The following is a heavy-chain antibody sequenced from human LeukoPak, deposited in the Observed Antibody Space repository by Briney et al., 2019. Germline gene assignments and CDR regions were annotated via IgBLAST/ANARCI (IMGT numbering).Heavy chain of an antibody. Sequence: PGGSLRLSCAASGFTVSSNEMSWVRQAPGKGLEWVAVISYDGSNKYYADSVKGRFTISRDNSKNTLYLQMNSLRAEDTAVYYCARDRGQATNYYYYYMDVWGKGTTVTVSS. CDR2: ISYDGSNK. V-gene: IGHV3-30*04. CDR3: ARDRGQATNYYYYYMDV. D-gene: IGHD3-10*01. J-gene: IGHJ6*03. CDR1: GFTVSSNE.